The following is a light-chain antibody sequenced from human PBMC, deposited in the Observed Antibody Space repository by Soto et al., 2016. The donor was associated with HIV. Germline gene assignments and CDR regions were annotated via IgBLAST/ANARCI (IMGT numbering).Light chain of an antibody. Sequence: DIQMTQSPSSLSASVGDRVTITCRSSQAFANFLSWYQQKPGKAPRLLIHTASILQTGVSSRFNGSGSGTDFTLTITSLHPEDVATYYCHRSFSSPLTFGGGT. CDR2: TAS. CDR3: HRSFSSPLT. V-gene: IGKV1-39*01. J-gene: IGKJ4*01. CDR1: QAFANF.